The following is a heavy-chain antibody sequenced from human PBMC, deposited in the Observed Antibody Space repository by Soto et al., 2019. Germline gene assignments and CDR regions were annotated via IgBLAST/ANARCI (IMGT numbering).Heavy chain of an antibody. CDR2: IKSKTDGGTT. V-gene: IGHV3-15*01. CDR1: GFTFSNAW. J-gene: IGHJ3*02. Sequence: PGGSLRLSCAASGFTFSNAWMSWVRQAPGKGLEWVGRIKSKTDGGTTDYAAPVKGRFTISRDDSKNTLYLQMNSLKTEDTAVYYCTTDGVVVVADYAFDIWGQGTMVTVSS. D-gene: IGHD2-15*01. CDR3: TTDGVVVVADYAFDI.